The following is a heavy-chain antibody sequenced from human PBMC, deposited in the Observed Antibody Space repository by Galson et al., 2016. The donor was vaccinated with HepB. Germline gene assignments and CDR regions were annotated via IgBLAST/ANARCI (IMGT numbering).Heavy chain of an antibody. CDR1: GFTFGTYA. V-gene: IGHV3-23*01. CDR2: ISDSGGAT. D-gene: IGHD5-12*01. Sequence: SLRLSCAASGFTFGTYAMNWVRQAPGKGLEWVSAISDSGGATYYTDAVKGRFTISRDNSKNTLYLQMNSLRAEDTAVYYCAKDHSGYMYSWGQGILVTVSS. CDR3: AKDHSGYMYS. J-gene: IGHJ4*02.